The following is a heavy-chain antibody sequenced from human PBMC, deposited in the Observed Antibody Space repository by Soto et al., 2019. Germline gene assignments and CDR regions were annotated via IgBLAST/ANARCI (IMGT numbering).Heavy chain of an antibody. V-gene: IGHV4-38-2*01. J-gene: IGHJ5*02. Sequence: SEKLCVTWVVSGYSISRGYFWGWIRQPPGKALEFIGNIYYSGSTYYNPSLKSRASLSVDTSNNQFSLKLSSVTVADTAVYYCVRVLPEDWFALWGQGTLVIVSS. CDR2: IYYSGST. CDR3: VRVLPEDWFAL. CDR1: GYSISRGYF.